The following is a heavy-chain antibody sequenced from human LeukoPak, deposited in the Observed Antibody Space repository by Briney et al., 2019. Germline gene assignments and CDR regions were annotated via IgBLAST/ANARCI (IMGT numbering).Heavy chain of an antibody. CDR1: GFTFSDYY. CDR3: AKAGSSGYPDY. Sequence: PGGSLRLSCVASGFTFSDYYMRWIRQAPGKGLEWVAVISYDGSNKYYADSVKGRFTISRDNSKNTLYLQMNSLRAEDTAVYYCAKAGSSGYPDYWGQGTLVTVSS. D-gene: IGHD3-22*01. V-gene: IGHV3-30*18. CDR2: ISYDGSNK. J-gene: IGHJ4*02.